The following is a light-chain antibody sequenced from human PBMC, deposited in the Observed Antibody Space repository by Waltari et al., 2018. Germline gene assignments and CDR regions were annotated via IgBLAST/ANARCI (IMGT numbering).Light chain of an antibody. CDR1: QTVRPTY. V-gene: IGKV3-20*01. CDR2: DTS. Sequence: EVVLTQSPATLSLSPGERATLPCRASQTVRPTYLAWYQQKPAQAPTLVIHDTSSRTTGIPDRFSGSGSGTDVSLTTSSLEPEDFAVYYCQQYDISPLTFGGGTKVETK. CDR3: QQYDISPLT. J-gene: IGKJ4*01.